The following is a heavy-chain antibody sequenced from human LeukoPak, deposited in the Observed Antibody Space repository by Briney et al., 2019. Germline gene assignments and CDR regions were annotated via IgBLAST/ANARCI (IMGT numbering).Heavy chain of an antibody. V-gene: IGHV3-7*01. J-gene: IGHJ3*02. CDR2: IKQGGSRQ. CDR3: ARGRDYGGDSVRAFDI. Sequence: GGSLRLSCAASGFTFTNFWMNWVRQAPGKGLEWVANIKQGGSRQSYVGSVTGRFTISRDDAKNSLYLQMNSLRAEDTAVYYCARGRDYGGDSVRAFDIWGQGTMVTVSS. D-gene: IGHD4-23*01. CDR1: GFTFTNFW.